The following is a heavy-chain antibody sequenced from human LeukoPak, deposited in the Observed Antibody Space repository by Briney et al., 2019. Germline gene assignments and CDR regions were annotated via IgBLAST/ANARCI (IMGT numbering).Heavy chain of an antibody. V-gene: IGHV4-59*01. J-gene: IGHJ1*01. CDR1: GGSISSYY. D-gene: IGHD6-19*01. CDR2: IHYSGNT. CDR3: ACYSGGWYHYFQH. Sequence: PSETLSLTCSVSGGSISSYYWGWIRQPPGKGLEWIGYIHYSGNTNYNPSLKSRVIISVDMSKNQISLKLSSVTAADTAVYYCACYSGGWYHYFQHWGQGALVTVSS.